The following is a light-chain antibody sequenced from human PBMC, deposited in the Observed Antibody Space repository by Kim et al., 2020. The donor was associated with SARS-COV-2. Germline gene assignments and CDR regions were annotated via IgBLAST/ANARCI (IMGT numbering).Light chain of an antibody. CDR1: NKGSRG. CDR3: QVWDNNSNHIV. Sequence: APGVAGRMTGGETNKGSRGVHWYRQMPGQAPVLVVYHDSDRPSGIPERFSGSKSGDTATLNIRRVVAGDEADYYCQVWDNNSNHIVFGGGTQLTVL. CDR2: HDS. J-gene: IGLJ2*01. V-gene: IGLV3-21*02.